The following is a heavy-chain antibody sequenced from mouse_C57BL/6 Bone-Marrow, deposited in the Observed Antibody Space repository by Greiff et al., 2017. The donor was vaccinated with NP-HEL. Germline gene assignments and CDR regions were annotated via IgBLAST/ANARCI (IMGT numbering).Heavy chain of an antibody. Sequence: QVQLQQPGAELVKPGASVQLSCKASGYTFTSYWLQWVKQRPGQGLEWIGEIDPSDSYTNYTQKFQGKATLTVDTSSSTAYMQLSSLTSEDSAVYYGARGASYDGYYRRANWGEGTVVTVSA. CDR1: GYTFTSYW. V-gene: IGHV1-50*01. CDR3: ARGASYDGYYRRAN. J-gene: IGHJ3*01. CDR2: IDPSDSYT. D-gene: IGHD2-3*01.